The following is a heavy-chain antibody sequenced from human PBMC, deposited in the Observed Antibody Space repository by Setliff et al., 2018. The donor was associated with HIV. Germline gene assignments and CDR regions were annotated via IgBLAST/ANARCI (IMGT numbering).Heavy chain of an antibody. J-gene: IGHJ5*02. D-gene: IGHD4-17*01. CDR2: SRNKATNYTTT. CDR3: TRGGRPTDEYVWFDP. CDR1: GFIFSDHH. V-gene: IGHV3-72*01. Sequence: GGSLRLSCVVSGFIFSDHHMDWVRQAPGKGLEWVGRSRNKATNYTTTEYAASVEGRFSISRDDSKSIVYLQMNSLRTEDTAVYYCTRGGRPTDEYVWFDPWGQGTLVTVSS.